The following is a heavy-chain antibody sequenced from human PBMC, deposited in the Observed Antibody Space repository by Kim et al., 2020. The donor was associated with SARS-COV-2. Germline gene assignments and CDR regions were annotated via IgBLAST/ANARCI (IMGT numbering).Heavy chain of an antibody. D-gene: IGHD7-27*01. CDR1: GYSFTSYW. J-gene: IGHJ4*02. V-gene: IGHV5-51*01. CDR3: ARPRTELGRGNYYFDY. Sequence: GESLKISCKGSGYSFTSYWIGWVRQMPGKGLEWMGIIYPGDSDTRYSPSFQGQVTISADKSISTAYLQWSSLKASDTAMYYCARPRTELGRGNYYFDYWGQGTLVTVSS. CDR2: IYPGDSDT.